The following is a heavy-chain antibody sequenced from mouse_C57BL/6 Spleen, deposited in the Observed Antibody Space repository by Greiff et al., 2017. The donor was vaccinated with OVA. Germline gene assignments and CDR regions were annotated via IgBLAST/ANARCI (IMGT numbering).Heavy chain of an antibody. V-gene: IGHV1-85*01. D-gene: IGHD1-1*01. J-gene: IGHJ2*01. CDR2: IYPRDGST. Sequence: QVQLQQSGPELVKPGASVKLSCKASGYTFTSYDINWVKQRPGQGLEWIGWIYPRDGSTKYNEKFKGKATLTVDTSSSTAYMELHSLTSDDSAVYFCARRYYGSSFYYFDYWGQGTTLTVSS. CDR3: ARRYYGSSFYYFDY. CDR1: GYTFTSYD.